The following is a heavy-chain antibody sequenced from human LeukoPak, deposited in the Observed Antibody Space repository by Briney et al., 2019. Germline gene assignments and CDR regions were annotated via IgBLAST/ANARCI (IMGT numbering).Heavy chain of an antibody. D-gene: IGHD2-15*01. Sequence: GGSLRLSCAAPGFTFSAYGMHWVRQAPGKGLEWVALMWYDGSNKHYADSVKGRFTISRDNSKNTLYLEMSSLRVEDTAVYYCARYCGGGNCYTGVDRWGQGTLVTVSS. V-gene: IGHV3-33*08. CDR3: ARYCGGGNCYTGVDR. CDR2: MWYDGSNK. J-gene: IGHJ4*02. CDR1: GFTFSAYG.